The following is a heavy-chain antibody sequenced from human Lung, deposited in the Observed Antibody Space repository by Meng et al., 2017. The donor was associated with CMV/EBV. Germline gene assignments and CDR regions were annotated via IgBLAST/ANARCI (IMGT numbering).Heavy chain of an antibody. CDR3: ARYPTTGTYYYYNGMDV. CDR2: IAGSGSHT. J-gene: IGHJ6*02. Sequence: GASXKISCAASGITFSNYAMSWVRQAPGKGLEWVSGIAGSGSHTFYTDSVKGWFTISRDNVKNTLYLQMNVLRVEDTALYYCARYPTTGTYYYYNGMDVWGLGTTVTVSS. V-gene: IGHV3-23*01. D-gene: IGHD4-17*01. CDR1: GITFSNYA.